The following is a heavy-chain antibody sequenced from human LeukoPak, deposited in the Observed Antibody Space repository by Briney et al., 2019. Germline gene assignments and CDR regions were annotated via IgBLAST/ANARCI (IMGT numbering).Heavy chain of an antibody. Sequence: ASVKVSCKVSGYTFTDYYMHWVQQAPGKGLEWMGLVDPEDGETIYAEKFQGRVTITADTSTDIAYMELSSLRSEDTAVYYCATDYYDSSGYRGDYYYMDVWGKGTTVTVSS. CDR3: ATDYYDSSGYRGDYYYMDV. CDR1: GYTFTDYY. J-gene: IGHJ6*03. D-gene: IGHD3-22*01. CDR2: VDPEDGET. V-gene: IGHV1-69-2*01.